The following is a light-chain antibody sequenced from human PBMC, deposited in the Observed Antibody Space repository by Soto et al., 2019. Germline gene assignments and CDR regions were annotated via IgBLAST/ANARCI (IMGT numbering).Light chain of an antibody. J-gene: IGKJ5*01. V-gene: IGKV3-11*01. CDR2: DAS. CDR3: QQRSNWPPIT. CDR1: QSVGSF. Sequence: EIVLTQSPATLSLSPGDRATLSFKASQSVGSFLAWYRQKPGQAPTLLISDASSRATGIPARFSGSGSGTDFTLTISRLEPEDFAVYYCQQRSNWPPITFGQGTRLEIK.